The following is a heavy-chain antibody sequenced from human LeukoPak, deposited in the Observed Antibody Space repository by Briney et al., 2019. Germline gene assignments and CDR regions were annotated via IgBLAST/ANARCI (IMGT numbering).Heavy chain of an antibody. D-gene: IGHD6-19*01. CDR2: IYYSGST. J-gene: IGHJ3*02. Sequence: SDTLSLTCAVSGYSISSNNWWAWIRQPPGKGLEWIGYIYYSGSTYYNPYNPSLTSRVTMSVDTSKNQFSLKLGSVTEIDTAMYYCARNQAVAANRGAFDIWGQGTMVTVSS. V-gene: IGHV4-28*01. CDR1: GYSISSNNW. CDR3: ARNQAVAANRGAFDI.